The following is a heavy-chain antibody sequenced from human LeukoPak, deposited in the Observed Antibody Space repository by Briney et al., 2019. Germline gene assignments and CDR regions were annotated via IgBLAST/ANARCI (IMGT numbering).Heavy chain of an antibody. V-gene: IGHV4-59*01. Sequence: SETLSLTCTVSGGSISSYYWSWIRQPPGKGLEWIGYIYYSGSTNYNPSLKSRVTISVDTSKNQFSLKLSSVTAADTAVYYCAREYDILTGFASQGAFDIWGQGTMVTVSS. CDR3: AREYDILTGFASQGAFDI. J-gene: IGHJ3*02. D-gene: IGHD3-9*01. CDR2: IYYSGST. CDR1: GGSISSYY.